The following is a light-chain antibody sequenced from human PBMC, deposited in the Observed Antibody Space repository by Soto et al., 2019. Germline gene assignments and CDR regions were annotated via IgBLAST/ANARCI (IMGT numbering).Light chain of an antibody. Sequence: IHLTHSPSFLSASVLYRVTITCLASQGISSYLAWYQQKPGKAPKLLIYAASTLQSGVPSRFSGSGSGTEFTLAISSLQPEDFATYYCQQFNGYPITFGQGTRLEIK. J-gene: IGKJ5*01. CDR2: AAS. CDR3: QQFNGYPIT. V-gene: IGKV1-9*01. CDR1: QGISSY.